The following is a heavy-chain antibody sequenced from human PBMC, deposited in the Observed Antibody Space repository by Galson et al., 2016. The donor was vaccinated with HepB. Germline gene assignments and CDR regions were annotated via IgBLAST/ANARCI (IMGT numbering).Heavy chain of an antibody. J-gene: IGHJ4*02. CDR2: ISGSGGNT. Sequence: SLRLSCAASGFTFSDYAMTWVRQAPGKGLEWVSAISGSGGNTYHADSVKGRFTISRDNSKNILYLQMNSLRADDTAVYFCAKDLLEGGDNRDLRYSFDYWGQGTLVTVSS. CDR3: AKDLLEGGDNRDLRYSFDY. V-gene: IGHV3-23*01. D-gene: IGHD4-17*01. CDR1: GFTFSDYA.